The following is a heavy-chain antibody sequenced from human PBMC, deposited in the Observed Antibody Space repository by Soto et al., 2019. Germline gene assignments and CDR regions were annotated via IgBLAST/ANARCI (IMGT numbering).Heavy chain of an antibody. CDR2: ISYDGSNK. V-gene: IGHV3-30-3*01. D-gene: IGHD6-6*01. Sequence: PGGSLRLSCAASGFTFSSYAMHWVRQAPGKGLEWVAVISYDGSNKYYADSVKGRFTISRDNSKNTLYLQMNSLRAEDTAVYYCARGYSSSCYYYYGMDVWGQGTTVTVSS. J-gene: IGHJ6*02. CDR3: ARGYSSSCYYYYGMDV. CDR1: GFTFSSYA.